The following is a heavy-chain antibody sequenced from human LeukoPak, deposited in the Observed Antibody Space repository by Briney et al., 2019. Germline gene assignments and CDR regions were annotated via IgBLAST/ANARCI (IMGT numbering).Heavy chain of an antibody. V-gene: IGHV1-69*04. CDR1: GGTFSSYA. Sequence: GASVTVSCKASGGTFSSYAISWVRQAPGQGLEWMGRIIPILGIANYAQKFQGRVTITAVKSTSTAYMELSSLRSEDTAVYYCARRRQRDYVSYFDYWGQGTLVTVSS. D-gene: IGHD4-17*01. CDR2: IIPILGIA. J-gene: IGHJ4*02. CDR3: ARRRQRDYVSYFDY.